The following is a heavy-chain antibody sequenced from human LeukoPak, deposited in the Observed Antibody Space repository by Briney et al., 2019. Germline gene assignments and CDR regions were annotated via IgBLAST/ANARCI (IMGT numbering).Heavy chain of an antibody. CDR3: ARHLGGYNSGFDY. V-gene: IGHV5-51*01. Sequence: GEPLKISCKGSGYSFTSYWIGWVRQMPGKGLKWMGIIYPGDSDARYSPSFQGQVTISADKSISTAYLQWSSLKASDTAMYYCARHLGGYNSGFDYWGQGTLVTVSS. D-gene: IGHD5-24*01. J-gene: IGHJ4*02. CDR1: GYSFTSYW. CDR2: IYPGDSDA.